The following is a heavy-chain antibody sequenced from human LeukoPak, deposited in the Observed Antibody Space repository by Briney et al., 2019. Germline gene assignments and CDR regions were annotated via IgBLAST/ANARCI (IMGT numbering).Heavy chain of an antibody. J-gene: IGHJ4*02. CDR3: ARPVCSSTSCYFDY. CDR2: IYYSRST. Sequence: PSETLSLTCTVSGGSISSSSYYWGWIRQPPGKGLEWIGSIYYSRSTYYNQSLKSRFTISVDTSKIQFSLKLSSVTAADTAVYYCARPVCSSTSCYFDYWGQGTLVTVSS. CDR1: GGSISSSSYY. V-gene: IGHV4-39*01. D-gene: IGHD2-2*01.